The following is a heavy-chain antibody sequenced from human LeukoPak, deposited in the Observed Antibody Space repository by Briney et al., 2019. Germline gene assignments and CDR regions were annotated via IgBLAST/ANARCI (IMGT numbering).Heavy chain of an antibody. V-gene: IGHV3-23*01. Sequence: GGSLRLSCAASGFTFSSYAMSWVRQAPGKGLEWISVINTSGGTTHYADSVKGRFTISRDNSKNTLFLQMNSLRAEDTAVYYCAKGLISTWYDYWGQGTLVTVSS. CDR1: GFTFSSYA. CDR3: AKGLISTWYDY. D-gene: IGHD6-13*01. CDR2: INTSGGTT. J-gene: IGHJ4*02.